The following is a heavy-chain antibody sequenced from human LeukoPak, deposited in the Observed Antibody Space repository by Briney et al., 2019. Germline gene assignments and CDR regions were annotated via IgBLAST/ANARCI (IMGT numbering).Heavy chain of an antibody. Sequence: GGSLRLSCVASGFDFINSGMHWVRQAPGKGLEWVSFTRYDESQKYYATPVKGRFIISRDNSKNTLYLQMNGLKIEDTALYYCAKLGQVWGRGTLVTVSS. J-gene: IGHJ2*01. CDR2: TRYDESQK. CDR1: GFDFINSG. CDR3: AKLGQV. V-gene: IGHV3-30*02. D-gene: IGHD3-16*01.